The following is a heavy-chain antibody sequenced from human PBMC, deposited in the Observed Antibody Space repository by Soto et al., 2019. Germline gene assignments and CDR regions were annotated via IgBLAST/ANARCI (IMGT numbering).Heavy chain of an antibody. CDR1: GYNFTSYW. V-gene: IGHV5-10-1*01. CDR2: IDPSDSYT. CDR3: ARGRVAVAPLDY. D-gene: IGHD6-19*01. Sequence: GESLKISCKGSGYNFTSYWIDWVRQMPEKGLEWMGRIDPSDSYTNYSPSFQGHVTISADKTISTAYLQWSSLKASATAMYYCARGRVAVAPLDYWGQGTLVTVSS. J-gene: IGHJ4*02.